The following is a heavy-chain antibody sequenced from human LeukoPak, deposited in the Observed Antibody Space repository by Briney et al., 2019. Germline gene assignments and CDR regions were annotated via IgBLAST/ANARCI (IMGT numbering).Heavy chain of an antibody. Sequence: SETLSLTCTVSGGSISSGSYYWSWIRQPAGKGLEWIGRIYTSGSTNYNPSLKSRVTISVDTSKNQFSLKLSSVTAADTAVYYCARDPRYSGYDLRYYYYYMDVWGKGTTVTVSS. CDR3: ARDPRYSGYDLRYYYYYMDV. CDR1: GGSISSGSYY. CDR2: IYTSGST. D-gene: IGHD5-12*01. V-gene: IGHV4-61*02. J-gene: IGHJ6*03.